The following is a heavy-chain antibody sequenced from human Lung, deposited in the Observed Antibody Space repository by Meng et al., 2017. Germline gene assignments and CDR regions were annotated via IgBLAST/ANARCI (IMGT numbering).Heavy chain of an antibody. CDR1: GWSFSDYY. J-gene: IGHJ4*02. CDR2: INHSGST. CDR3: ARGPTTMAHDFDY. Sequence: QWGAGLLKPSGPRSLPCVVSGWSFSDYYWSWIRQPPGKGLEWIGEINHSGSTNYNPSLESRATISVDTSQNNLSLKLSSVTAADSAVYYCARGPTTMAHDFDYWGQGTLVTVSS. V-gene: IGHV4-34*01. D-gene: IGHD4-11*01.